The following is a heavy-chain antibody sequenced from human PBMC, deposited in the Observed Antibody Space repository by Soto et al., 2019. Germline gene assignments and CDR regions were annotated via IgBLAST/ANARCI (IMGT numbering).Heavy chain of an antibody. J-gene: IGHJ4*02. V-gene: IGHV3-23*04. CDR3: AKDRDYPRDQFHY. CDR1: GFTFSINA. CDR2: ISANGQGI. Sequence: VQLVESGGGVVQPGRSLRLSCVASGFTFSINALSWVRQAPGKGLEWVSAISANGQGIYYADSVRGRFSISRDNSRNTVFLHMDSLRAEDTAVYYCAKDRDYPRDQFHYWGQGTLVTVSS. D-gene: IGHD2-2*01.